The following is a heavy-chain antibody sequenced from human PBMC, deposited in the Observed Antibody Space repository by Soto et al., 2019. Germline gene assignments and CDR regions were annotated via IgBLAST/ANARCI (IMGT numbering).Heavy chain of an antibody. Sequence: AASVKVSCKASGYTFTSYYMHWVRQAPGQGLEWMGIINPSGGSTSYAQKFQSRVTMTRDTSTSTVYMELSSLRSEDTAVYYCARERGSSWYGYYYYGMDVWGQGTTVTVSS. CDR3: ARERGSSWYGYYYYGMDV. CDR2: INPSGGST. J-gene: IGHJ6*02. CDR1: GYTFTSYY. V-gene: IGHV1-46*01. D-gene: IGHD6-13*01.